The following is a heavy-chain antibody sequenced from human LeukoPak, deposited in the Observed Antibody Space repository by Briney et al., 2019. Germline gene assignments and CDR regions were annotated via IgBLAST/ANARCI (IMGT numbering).Heavy chain of an antibody. Sequence: GGALRLSCVASGFTFSSSWMSWVRRAPGKGLEWGANIKQDGTEEYYVDSVRGRFSISKDNAKNSLYLQMNSLRAEDTAVYYCARDPCHGALDYWGQGALVTASS. D-gene: IGHD2-2*01. CDR3: ARDPCHGALDY. CDR2: IKQDGTEE. V-gene: IGHV3-7*03. CDR1: GFTFSSSW. J-gene: IGHJ4*02.